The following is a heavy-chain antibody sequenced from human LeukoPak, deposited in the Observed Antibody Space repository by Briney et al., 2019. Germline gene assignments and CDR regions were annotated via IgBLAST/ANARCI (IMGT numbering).Heavy chain of an antibody. D-gene: IGHD5-12*01. V-gene: IGHV3-74*01. J-gene: IGHJ6*03. CDR2: VNSDGTGT. Sequence: GGSLRLSCAASGFTFSSYWMHWVRQAPGKGLVWVSRVNSDGTGTTYADSVEGRFTVSRDNAKNTVHLQMNSLRAEDTAIYYCIRTLIVATAPSMDVWGKGTTVTVSS. CDR3: IRTLIVATAPSMDV. CDR1: GFTFSSYW.